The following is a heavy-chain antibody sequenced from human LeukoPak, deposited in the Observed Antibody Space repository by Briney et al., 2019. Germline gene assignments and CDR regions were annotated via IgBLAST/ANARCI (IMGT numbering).Heavy chain of an antibody. V-gene: IGHV1-69*05. J-gene: IGHJ5*02. Sequence: SVKVSCKASGGTFSSYAISWVRQAHGQGLEWMGRIIPIFGTANYAQKFQGRVTITTDESTSTAYMELSSLRSEDTAVYYCAGDEWVAAAGNWFDPWGQGTLVTVSS. CDR3: AGDEWVAAAGNWFDP. CDR1: GGTFSSYA. D-gene: IGHD6-13*01. CDR2: IIPIFGTA.